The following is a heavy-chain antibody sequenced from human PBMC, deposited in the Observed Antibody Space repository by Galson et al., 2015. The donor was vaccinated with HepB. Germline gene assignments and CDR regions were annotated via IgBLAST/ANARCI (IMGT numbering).Heavy chain of an antibody. CDR3: ASTYYYDSSGYPGDAFDI. V-gene: IGHV5-10-1*01. J-gene: IGHJ3*02. CDR1: GYSFTSYW. Sequence: QSGAEVKKPGESLKISCKGSGYSFTSYWIGWVRQMPGKGLEWMGRIDPSDSYTNYSPSFQGHVTISADKSISTAYLQWSSLKASDTAMYYCASTYYYDSSGYPGDAFDIWGQGTMVTVSS. D-gene: IGHD3-22*01. CDR2: IDPSDSYT.